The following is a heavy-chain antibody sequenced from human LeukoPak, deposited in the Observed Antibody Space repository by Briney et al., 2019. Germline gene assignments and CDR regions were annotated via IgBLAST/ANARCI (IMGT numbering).Heavy chain of an antibody. CDR2: IRYDGSNK. Sequence: GGSLRLSCAASGFTFSSYGMHWVRQAPGKGLEWVAFIRYDGSNKDYADSVKGRFTISRDNSKNTLYLQMNSLRAEDTAVYYSAKDLSERYYPASDYWGQGTLVTVSP. CDR3: AKDLSERYYPASDY. V-gene: IGHV3-30*02. D-gene: IGHD1-26*01. J-gene: IGHJ4*02. CDR1: GFTFSSYG.